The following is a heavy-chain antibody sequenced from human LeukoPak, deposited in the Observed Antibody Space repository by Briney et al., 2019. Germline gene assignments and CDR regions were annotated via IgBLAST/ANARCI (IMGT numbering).Heavy chain of an antibody. Sequence: GGSLRLSCAASGFTFRNCAMSWVRQAPGKGLEWVSAISGSGDSTYYADSVKGRFTISRDNSKNTLYLQMNSLRAEDTAVYYCAKDQDCSITSCYVFDCWGQGTLVIVSS. CDR2: ISGSGDST. J-gene: IGHJ4*02. V-gene: IGHV3-23*01. CDR1: GFTFRNCA. D-gene: IGHD2-2*01. CDR3: AKDQDCSITSCYVFDC.